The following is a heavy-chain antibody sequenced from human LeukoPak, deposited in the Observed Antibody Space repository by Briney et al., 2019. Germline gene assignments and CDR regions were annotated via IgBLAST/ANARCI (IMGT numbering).Heavy chain of an antibody. J-gene: IGHJ4*02. CDR3: AREVYIAAAGPGFDY. CDR1: GYTFTGYY. Sequence: GASVKVSCKASGYTFTGYYMHWVRQAPGQGLGWMGWINPNSGGTNYAQKFQGRVAMTRDTSISTAYMELSRLRSDDTAVYYCAREVYIAAAGPGFDYWGQGTLVTVSS. V-gene: IGHV1-2*02. CDR2: INPNSGGT. D-gene: IGHD6-13*01.